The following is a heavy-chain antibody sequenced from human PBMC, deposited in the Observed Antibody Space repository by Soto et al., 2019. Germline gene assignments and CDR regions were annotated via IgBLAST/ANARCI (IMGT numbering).Heavy chain of an antibody. Sequence: SLRLSCAASGFTFSSYAMHWVRQAPGKGLEWVAVISYDGSNKYYADSVKGRFTISRDNSKNTLYLQMNSLRAEDTAVYYCARALEYYYDSSGYDFDYWGQGTLVTVSS. J-gene: IGHJ4*02. V-gene: IGHV3-30-3*01. CDR2: ISYDGSNK. D-gene: IGHD3-22*01. CDR3: ARALEYYYDSSGYDFDY. CDR1: GFTFSSYA.